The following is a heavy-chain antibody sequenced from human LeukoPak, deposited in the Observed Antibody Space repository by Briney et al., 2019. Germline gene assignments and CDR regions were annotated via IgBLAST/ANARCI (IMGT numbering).Heavy chain of an antibody. CDR3: ARNGRLQSLYY. J-gene: IGHJ4*02. Sequence: SETLSLTCTVAGGSISTYYWSWIRQSPGRGLEWIGYIHNSGTTNYNPSLKSRVTFSVDTSNNQCSRKLSSVTAADTAVYYCARNGRLQSLYYWGPGTLVTVSS. CDR1: GGSISTYY. D-gene: IGHD5-24*01. CDR2: IHNSGTT. V-gene: IGHV4-59*01.